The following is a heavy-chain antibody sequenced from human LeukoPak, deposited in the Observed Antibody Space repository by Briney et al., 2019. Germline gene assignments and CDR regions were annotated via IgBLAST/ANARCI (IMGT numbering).Heavy chain of an antibody. V-gene: IGHV1-69*02. CDR3: ARGKRLRITIFGMPHYYYYMDV. J-gene: IGHJ6*03. CDR2: IIPILGIA. D-gene: IGHD3-3*01. Sequence: ASVKVSCKASGGTFSSYTISWVRQAPGQGLEWMGRIIPILGIANYAQKFQGRVTITADKSTSTAYMELSSLRSEDTAVYYCARGKRLRITIFGMPHYYYYMDVWGKGTTVTVSS. CDR1: GGTFSSYT.